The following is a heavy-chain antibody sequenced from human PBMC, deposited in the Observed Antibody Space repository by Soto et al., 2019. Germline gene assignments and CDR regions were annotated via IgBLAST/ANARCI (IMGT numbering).Heavy chain of an antibody. J-gene: IGHJ4*02. Sequence: EVQLVESGGGLVKPGGSLRLSCAASGFTFSNAWMNWVRQAPGKGLEWVGRIKSKTDGGTTDYAAPVKGRFTISRDDSKNTLYLQMNSLKTEDTAVYYCTTDLVVVVPAVPRWAGYWGQGTLVTVSS. V-gene: IGHV3-15*07. CDR3: TTDLVVVVPAVPRWAGY. CDR2: IKSKTDGGTT. D-gene: IGHD2-2*01. CDR1: GFTFSNAW.